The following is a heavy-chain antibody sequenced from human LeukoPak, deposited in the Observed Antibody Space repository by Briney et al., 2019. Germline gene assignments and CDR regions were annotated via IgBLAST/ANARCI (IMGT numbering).Heavy chain of an antibody. D-gene: IGHD3-22*01. V-gene: IGHV3-23*01. CDR3: AKDYYDCSGYLNLDH. J-gene: IGHJ4*02. Sequence: GASLRLSCAASGFTFSSYAMSWVRQAPGKGLEWVSAISGSGGSTYYADSVKGRFTISRDNSKNTLYQQMNSVRAEDTAVYYCAKDYYDCSGYLNLDHWGQGTLVSVSS. CDR1: GFTFSSYA. CDR2: ISGSGGST.